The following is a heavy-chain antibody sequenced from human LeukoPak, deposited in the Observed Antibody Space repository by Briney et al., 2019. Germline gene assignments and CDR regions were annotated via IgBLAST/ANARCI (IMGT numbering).Heavy chain of an antibody. D-gene: IGHD6-19*01. CDR3: AKDHSSGWPYCFPY. CDR2: ISGSGGTT. CDR1: GFTFSYYV. Sequence: YPGGSLRLSCAASGFTFSYYVMNWVRQAPGKGLEWVSGISGSGGTTYYADSVKGRFTISRDNSKNTLFLQMNSLRAEDTAVYYCAKDHSSGWPYCFPYWGQGTLVTVSS. V-gene: IGHV3-23*01. J-gene: IGHJ4*02.